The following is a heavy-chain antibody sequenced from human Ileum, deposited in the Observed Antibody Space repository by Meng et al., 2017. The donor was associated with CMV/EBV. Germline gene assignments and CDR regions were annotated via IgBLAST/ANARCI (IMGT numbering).Heavy chain of an antibody. CDR1: GASVNSDNNY. D-gene: IGHD3-16*01. Sequence: TVSGASVNSDNNYWSWIRQPPGKGLEFIGYVYYSGSTNYNPFLKGRVTISVDTSKNQFSLKLTSVTAADTAVYYCTRGNTALWDNDHWGQGTLVTVSS. V-gene: IGHV4-61*01. CDR3: TRGNTALWDNDH. J-gene: IGHJ4*02. CDR2: VYYSGST.